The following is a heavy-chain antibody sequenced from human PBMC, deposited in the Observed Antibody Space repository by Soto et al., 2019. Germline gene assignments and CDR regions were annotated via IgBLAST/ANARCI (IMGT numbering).Heavy chain of an antibody. CDR1: GGSVSSSRYY. D-gene: IGHD3-10*01. V-gene: IGHV4-39*01. CDR2: IYYSGST. J-gene: IGHJ5*02. CDR3: AIQAWDGSNDYGSWSYYHNWFDP. Sequence: SETLSLTCTVSGGSVSSSRYYWGWIRQPPGKGLEWIGSIYYSGSTYYNPSLKSRVTISVDTSKNQFSLKLSSVTAADTAVYYCAIQAWDGSNDYGSWSYYHNWFDPWGQGTLVTVSS.